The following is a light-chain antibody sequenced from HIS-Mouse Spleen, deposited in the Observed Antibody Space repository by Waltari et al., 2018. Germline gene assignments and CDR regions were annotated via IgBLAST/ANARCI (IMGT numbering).Light chain of an antibody. CDR3: SSYTSSSFNVV. J-gene: IGLJ2*01. V-gene: IGLV2-14*03. Sequence: QSALTQPASVSGSPGQSITILCTGTSSDVGGYNDFSWYQQHPGKAPKLMIYDVSNRPSGVSNRFSGSKSGNTASLTISGLQAEDEADYYCSSYTSSSFNVVFGGGTKLTVL. CDR2: DVS. CDR1: SSDVGGYND.